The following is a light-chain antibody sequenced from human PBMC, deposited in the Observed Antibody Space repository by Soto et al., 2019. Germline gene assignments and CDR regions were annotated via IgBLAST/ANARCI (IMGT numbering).Light chain of an antibody. CDR2: GAS. J-gene: IGKJ2*03. Sequence: EIVLTQSPGTLSLSPGERATLSCRASQSVRSNYVAWYQQKPGQPPRLLIYGASSGATGIPDRFTGSGSGADFTLTLSRLEPEDFAVYYCQQYGSPPYSFGRGTKLDI. CDR1: QSVRSNY. CDR3: QQYGSPPYS. V-gene: IGKV3-20*01.